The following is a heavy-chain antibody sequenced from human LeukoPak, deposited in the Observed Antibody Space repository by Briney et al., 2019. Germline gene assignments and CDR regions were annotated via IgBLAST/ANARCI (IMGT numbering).Heavy chain of an antibody. V-gene: IGHV3-9*01. D-gene: IGHD2-15*01. CDR1: GFTFDDYA. CDR2: ISWNSGSI. CDR3: AKDMAAYCSGGSCYGMDV. Sequence: PGGSLRLSCAASGFTFDDYAMHWVRQAPGKGLEWVSGISWNSGSIGYADSVKGRFTISRDNAKNSLYLQMNSLRAEDTALYYCAKDMAAYCSGGSCYGMDVWGQGTMVTVSS. J-gene: IGHJ6*02.